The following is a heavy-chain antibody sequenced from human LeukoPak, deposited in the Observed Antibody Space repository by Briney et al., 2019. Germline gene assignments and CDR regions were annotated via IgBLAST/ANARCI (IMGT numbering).Heavy chain of an antibody. J-gene: IGHJ4*02. V-gene: IGHV3-74*01. D-gene: IGHD2-21*02. CDR1: GFTLSGNW. Sequence: PGGSLRLSCAASGFTLSGNWMHWVRQAPGKGLLWVSRINSDGSSTSYADSVKGRFTISRDNAKNTLYLQMNSLRADDTAVYYCARDYEVTVGSIFDYWGQGTLVTVSS. CDR3: ARDYEVTVGSIFDY. CDR2: INSDGSST.